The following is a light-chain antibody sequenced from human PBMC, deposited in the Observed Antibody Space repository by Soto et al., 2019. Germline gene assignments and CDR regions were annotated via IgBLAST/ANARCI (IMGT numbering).Light chain of an antibody. CDR2: DTS. J-gene: IGKJ1*01. Sequence: DIQMTQSPSSLSASIGDRVTITCQASQAISNYLNWYQQKPGKAPKLLIYDTSNLETGVPSRFSGGGSGTSYVITISGLQPEDIATYYCQQYANLPWTFGRGTKVEVK. CDR3: QQYANLPWT. V-gene: IGKV1-33*01. CDR1: QAISNY.